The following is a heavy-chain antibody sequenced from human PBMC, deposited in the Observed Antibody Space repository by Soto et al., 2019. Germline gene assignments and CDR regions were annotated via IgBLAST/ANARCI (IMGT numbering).Heavy chain of an antibody. CDR2: ISAYNGNT. V-gene: IGHV1-18*01. J-gene: IGHJ3*02. Sequence: ASVKVSCKASGYTFTSYGISWVRQAPGQGLEWMGWISAYNGNTNYAQKLQGRVTMTTDTSTSTAYMELRSLRSDDTPVYYCASGGSYYYDSSGSAFDIWGQGTMVTVSS. CDR3: ASGGSYYYDSSGSAFDI. D-gene: IGHD3-22*01. CDR1: GYTFTSYG.